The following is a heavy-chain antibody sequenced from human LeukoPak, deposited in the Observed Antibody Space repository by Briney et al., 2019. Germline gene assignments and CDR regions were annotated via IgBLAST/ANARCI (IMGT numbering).Heavy chain of an antibody. CDR2: ITYDGTKK. V-gene: IGHV3-30*04. CDR1: GFTFSNYA. D-gene: IGHD3-10*01. J-gene: IGHJ4*02. CDR3: ARGRSRGVRFDY. Sequence: QAGGSLRLSCAASGFTFSNYAIHWVRQAPGKGLEWVAAITYDGTKKYYADSVKGRFTISRDNSNNTLYLQMNSLRAEDTAVYYCARGRSRGVRFDYWGQGTLVTVSS.